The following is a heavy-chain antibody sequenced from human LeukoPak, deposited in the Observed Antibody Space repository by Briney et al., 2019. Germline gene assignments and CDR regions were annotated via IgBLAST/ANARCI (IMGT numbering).Heavy chain of an antibody. Sequence: SETLSLTCTVSGGSISSYYWSWIRQPAGKGLEWIGRIYTGGSTNYNPSLKSRVTMSVDTSKNQFSLKLSSVTAADTAVYYCARDSRDIVATIVAFDIWGQGTMVTVSS. CDR3: ARDSRDIVATIVAFDI. CDR2: IYTGGST. CDR1: GGSISSYY. J-gene: IGHJ3*02. D-gene: IGHD5-12*01. V-gene: IGHV4-4*07.